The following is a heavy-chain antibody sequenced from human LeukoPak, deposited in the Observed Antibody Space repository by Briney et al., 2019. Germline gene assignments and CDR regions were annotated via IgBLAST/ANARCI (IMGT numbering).Heavy chain of an antibody. J-gene: IGHJ6*03. D-gene: IGHD4-11*01. V-gene: IGHV4-4*07. Sequence: SEALSLTCNVSGDSISSYYWTWIRQPAGKGLEWIGRIYTSGSTNYNPSLKSRVTISVDTSKNQFSLKLSSVTAADTAVYYCARDRLQQYYYYMDVWGKGTTVTISS. CDR2: IYTSGST. CDR1: GDSISSYY. CDR3: ARDRLQQYYYYMDV.